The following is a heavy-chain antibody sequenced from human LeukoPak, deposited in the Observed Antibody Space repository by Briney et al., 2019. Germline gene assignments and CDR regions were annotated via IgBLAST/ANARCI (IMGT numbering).Heavy chain of an antibody. CDR2: ISFDRRNQ. V-gene: IGHV3-30*04. Sequence: GGSLRLSCAASGFTFSSYAMHWVRQAPGKGLEWVAVISFDRRNQYYADSVKGRFTISRDDSRNTLYLQMNSLRAEDTAVYYCARAPSLGWGQGTLVTVSS. J-gene: IGHJ4*02. CDR3: ARAPSLG. CDR1: GFTFSSYA.